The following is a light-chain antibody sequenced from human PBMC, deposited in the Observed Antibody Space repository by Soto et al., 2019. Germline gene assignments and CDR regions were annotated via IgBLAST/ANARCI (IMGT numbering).Light chain of an antibody. CDR1: QSVSSSY. Sequence: EIVLTQSPGTLSLSPGERATLSCRASQSVSSSYLAWYQQKPGQAPRLLIYVASSRATGIPDRFSGSGSGTDFTLTISRLEPEYCAVYYCQQYGSSPTWTFGQGTKVEIK. J-gene: IGKJ1*01. CDR2: VAS. CDR3: QQYGSSPTWT. V-gene: IGKV3-20*01.